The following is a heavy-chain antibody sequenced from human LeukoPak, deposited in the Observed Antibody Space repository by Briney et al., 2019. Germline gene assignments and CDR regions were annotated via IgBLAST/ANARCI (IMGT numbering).Heavy chain of an antibody. D-gene: IGHD3-3*01. V-gene: IGHV3-74*01. Sequence: PGGSLRLFCAAPGFTFSSYWMHWVRQAPGKGLVWVSLINSDGSSTIYADSVKGRFTISRDNVKNTLYLQMNSLRAEDTAVYYCARGLTIFGVVNDAFDIWGQGTMVTVSS. CDR2: INSDGSST. CDR1: GFTFSSYW. CDR3: ARGLTIFGVVNDAFDI. J-gene: IGHJ3*02.